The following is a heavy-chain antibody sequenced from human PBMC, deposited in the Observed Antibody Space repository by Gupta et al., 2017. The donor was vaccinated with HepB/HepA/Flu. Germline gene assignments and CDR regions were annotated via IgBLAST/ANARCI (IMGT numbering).Heavy chain of an antibody. CDR1: GGYISSSNW. CDR2: IYHSGNT. Sequence: QVQLPESGPGLVKPSGTLSLTCAVSGGYISSSNWWSWVRQHPWKGVEWIGEIYHSGNTNYNPSLNSRVTISVDKSKNQFSLKLSSVTSADTSVYYCARDSAVAAKNYYYYGMDVWGQGTTVTVSS. CDR3: ARDSAVAAKNYYYYGMDV. D-gene: IGHD6-19*01. J-gene: IGHJ6*02. V-gene: IGHV4-4*02.